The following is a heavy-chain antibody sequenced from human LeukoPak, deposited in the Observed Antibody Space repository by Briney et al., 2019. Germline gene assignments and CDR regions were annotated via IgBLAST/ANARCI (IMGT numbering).Heavy chain of an antibody. D-gene: IGHD4-11*01. J-gene: IGHJ4*02. CDR2: VYTSGST. CDR1: GGSISSYY. V-gene: IGHV4-4*09. Sequence: SETLSLTCNVSGGSISSYYWSWIRQPPGRGLEWIGYVYTSGSTNYNPSLKSRVTISVDTSKSQFALKLSSVTAADTAVYYCAKSYFDYSTYYSYYFNLWGQGALVTVSS. CDR3: AKSYFDYSTYYSYYFNL.